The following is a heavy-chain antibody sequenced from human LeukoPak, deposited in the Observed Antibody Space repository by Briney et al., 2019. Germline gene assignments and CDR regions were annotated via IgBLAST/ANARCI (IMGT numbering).Heavy chain of an antibody. CDR1: GGSISSYY. D-gene: IGHD1-26*01. J-gene: IGHJ6*02. Sequence: TSETLSLTCTVSGGSISSYYWSWIRQPPGKGLEWIGYIYYSGSTNYNPSLKSRVTISVDTSKKQFSLKLSSVTAADTAVYYCARHREVQNYYYGMDVWGQGTTVTVSS. V-gene: IGHV4-59*08. CDR2: IYYSGST. CDR3: ARHREVQNYYYGMDV.